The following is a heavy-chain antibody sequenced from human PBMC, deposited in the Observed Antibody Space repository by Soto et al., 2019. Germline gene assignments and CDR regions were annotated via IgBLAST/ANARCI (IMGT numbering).Heavy chain of an antibody. V-gene: IGHV3-23*01. J-gene: IGHJ5*02. Sequence: EVQLLESGGALVQPGGSLRLSCAASGFGFSTHALTWVRQAPGKGLEWLSSITNTGRTTHYADSVKGRFTISRENSRNTLHLEMNNLRVDDTAIYYCAKGFDYGDTKHIDPGGQGTLVTFSS. CDR3: AKGFDYGDTKHIDP. CDR1: GFGFSTHA. CDR2: ITNTGRTT. D-gene: IGHD4-17*01.